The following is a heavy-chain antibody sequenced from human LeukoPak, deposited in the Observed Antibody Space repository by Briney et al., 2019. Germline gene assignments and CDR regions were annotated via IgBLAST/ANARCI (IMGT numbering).Heavy chain of an antibody. V-gene: IGHV3-7*01. J-gene: IGHJ4*02. D-gene: IGHD2-21*02. CDR1: GFSFSTYW. CDR2: IKQDGSEK. Sequence: GGSLRLSCTASGFSFSTYWMSWVRQTPGKGLEWVANIKQDGSEKYYVDSVEGRFTISRDNDKNTLNLQMNGLRAEDTAVYYCARWAGVTDCWGQGTLVTVSS. CDR3: ARWAGVTDC.